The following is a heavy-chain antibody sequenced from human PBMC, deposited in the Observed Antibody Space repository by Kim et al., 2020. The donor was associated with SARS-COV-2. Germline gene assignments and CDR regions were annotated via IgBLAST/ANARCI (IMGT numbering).Heavy chain of an antibody. CDR3: SSPHYYDSSAYPYYFDY. J-gene: IGHJ4*02. V-gene: IGHV3-49*02. Sequence: VKGRFTISRDDSKSIAYLQMTSLKAEDTAVYYCSSPHYYDSSAYPYYFDYWGQGTLVTVSS. D-gene: IGHD3-22*01.